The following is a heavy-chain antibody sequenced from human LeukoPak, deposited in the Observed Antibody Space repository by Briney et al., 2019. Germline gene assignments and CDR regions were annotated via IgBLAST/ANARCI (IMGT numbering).Heavy chain of an antibody. V-gene: IGHV3-21*01. CDR2: ISSSSSYI. Sequence: GGSLRLSCAASGFTFSSYSMNWVRQAPGKGLEWVSSISSSSSYIYYADSVKGRFTISRDNSKNTLYLQMNSLRAEDTAVYYCAKDDEYYDSSGYFGYYFDYWGQGTLVTVSS. J-gene: IGHJ4*02. CDR1: GFTFSSYS. D-gene: IGHD3-22*01. CDR3: AKDDEYYDSSGYFGYYFDY.